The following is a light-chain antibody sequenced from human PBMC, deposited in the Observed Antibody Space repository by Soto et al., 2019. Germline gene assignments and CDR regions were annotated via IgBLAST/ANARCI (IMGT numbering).Light chain of an antibody. CDR3: QQYGSSTKT. V-gene: IGKV3-20*01. Sequence: EILLTQSPATLSLSPGERATLSCRASQSVSGYLAWYQQKPGKAPRLLIYAASRRATDIPDRLSGSGYGADLSLTTSSMENEDFAVYYCQQYGSSTKTFGHGTKVDI. J-gene: IGKJ1*01. CDR2: AAS. CDR1: QSVSGY.